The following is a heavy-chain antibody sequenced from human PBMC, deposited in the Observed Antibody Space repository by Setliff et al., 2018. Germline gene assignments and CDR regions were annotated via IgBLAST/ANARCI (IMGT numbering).Heavy chain of an antibody. CDR2: ISYDGINK. CDR1: GFTFNTYA. J-gene: IGHJ4*02. Sequence: GGSLRLSCATSGFTFNTYAMHWVRQAPGKGLEWLAVISYDGINKYYADSVRGRFTISRDNSKNTLFLQMNSLRTDDTAVYYCAKDQGTGYCSGGSCYLFEHWGQGVQVTVSS. V-gene: IGHV3-30*01. D-gene: IGHD2-15*01. CDR3: AKDQGTGYCSGGSCYLFEH.